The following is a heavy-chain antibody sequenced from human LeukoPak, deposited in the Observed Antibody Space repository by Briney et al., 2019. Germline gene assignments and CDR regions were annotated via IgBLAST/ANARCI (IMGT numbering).Heavy chain of an antibody. J-gene: IGHJ4*02. CDR2: IRYDGSNK. CDR3: AKADSSGWYSTADY. CDR1: GFTFSSYG. D-gene: IGHD6-19*01. V-gene: IGHV3-30*02. Sequence: GGSLRPSCAASGFTFSSYGMHWVRQAPGKGLEWVAFIRYDGSNKYYADSVKGRFTISRDNSKNTLYLQMNSLRAEDTAVYYCAKADSSGWYSTADYWGQGTLVTVSA.